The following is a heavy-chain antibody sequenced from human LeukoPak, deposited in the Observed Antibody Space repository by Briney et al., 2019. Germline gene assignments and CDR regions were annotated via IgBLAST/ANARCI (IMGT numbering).Heavy chain of an antibody. CDR2: VYYSGST. J-gene: IGHJ4*02. CDR3: ARHWDDNYYFDH. CDR1: GGSISSSFYY. D-gene: IGHD1-1*01. Sequence: SEALSLTCIVSGGSISSSFYYWGWIRQPPGKGLEWIGSVYYSGSTYYNPSLKSRVTISVDTSKKQFSLKLGSVTAADTAVYYCARHWDDNYYFDHWGQGTLVTVSS. V-gene: IGHV4-39*01.